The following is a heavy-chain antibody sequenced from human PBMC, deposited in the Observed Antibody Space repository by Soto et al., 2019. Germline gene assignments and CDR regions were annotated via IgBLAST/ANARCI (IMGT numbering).Heavy chain of an antibody. CDR3: AVSIGARYLDY. CDR2: INHSGST. V-gene: IGHV4-34*01. Sequence: SETLSLTCAVYGGXFSGYYWTWIRQPPGTGLEWIGEINHSGSTNYNPSLKSRVTISVDTSKNQFSLKLSSVTAADTAVYYCAVSIGARYLDYWGQGTLVTVSS. D-gene: IGHD6-6*01. CDR1: GGXFSGYY. J-gene: IGHJ4*02.